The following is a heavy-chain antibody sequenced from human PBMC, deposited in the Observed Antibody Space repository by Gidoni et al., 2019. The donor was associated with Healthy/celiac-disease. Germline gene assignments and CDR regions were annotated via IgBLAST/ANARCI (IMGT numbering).Heavy chain of an antibody. J-gene: IGHJ3*02. CDR3: ARDGAYYYDSSGYYWGAFDI. D-gene: IGHD3-22*01. V-gene: IGHV3-30*01. Sequence: GRFTISRDNSKNTLYLQMNSLRAEDTAVYYCARDGAYYYDSSGYYWGAFDIWGQGTMVTVSS.